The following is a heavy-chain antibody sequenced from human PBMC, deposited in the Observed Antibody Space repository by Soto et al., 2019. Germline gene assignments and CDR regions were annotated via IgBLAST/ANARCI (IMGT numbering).Heavy chain of an antibody. Sequence: QVQLVQSGAEVKKPGASVKVSCKASGYTFTSNGISWVRQAPGQGLEWVGWISANSGNTNYAQKLQGRVIMTTETSTTTAYMELRSLRSDDTAVYYCARDRNHGLDNWGQGTLVTVSS. CDR2: ISANSGNT. D-gene: IGHD1-1*01. V-gene: IGHV1-18*01. CDR3: ARDRNHGLDN. J-gene: IGHJ4*02. CDR1: GYTFTSNG.